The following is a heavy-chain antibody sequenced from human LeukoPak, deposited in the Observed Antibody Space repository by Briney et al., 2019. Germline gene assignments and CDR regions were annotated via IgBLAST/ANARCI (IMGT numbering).Heavy chain of an antibody. J-gene: IGHJ4*02. CDR1: GLTFSTYG. CDR3: AGDLWDTSGKRLDY. CDR2: IWNDGSNQ. Sequence: GKSLTLSCAASGLTFSTYGMHWVRQAPGKGLEWVAIIWNDGSNQHYADSVKGRFTVSRDNSRNIMFLQMNSLRVEDTGIYYCAGDLWDTSGKRLDYWGQGTLVTVPS. D-gene: IGHD6-19*01. V-gene: IGHV3-33*01.